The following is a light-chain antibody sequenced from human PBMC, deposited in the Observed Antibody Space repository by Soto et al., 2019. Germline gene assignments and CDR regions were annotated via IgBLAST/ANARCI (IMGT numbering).Light chain of an antibody. CDR3: QQSNSYYPRT. V-gene: IGKV1-5*01. J-gene: IGKJ1*01. CDR1: QSIGNW. CDR2: DAS. Sequence: DLQITQSPSTLSASVGDRVTITCRASQSIGNWLAWYQQRPGKAPKLLIYDASSLQSGVPSRFSGSVSGTDFTLTISSLQPDDIANYYCQQSNSYYPRTFAQGTKVDI.